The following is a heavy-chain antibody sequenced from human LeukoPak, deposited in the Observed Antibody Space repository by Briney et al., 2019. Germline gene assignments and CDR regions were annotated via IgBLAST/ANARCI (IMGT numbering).Heavy chain of an antibody. CDR2: ISYDGSNK. D-gene: IGHD3-22*01. CDR1: GFTFSSYA. CDR3: ARGSVTMIVVVIDAFDI. V-gene: IGHV3-30-3*01. Sequence: PGRSLRLSCAASGFTFSSYAMHWVRQAPGKGLEWVAVISYDGSNKYYADSVKGRFTISRDNSKNTLYLQMNSLRAEDTAVYYCARGSVTMIVVVIDAFDIWGQGTMVTVSS. J-gene: IGHJ3*02.